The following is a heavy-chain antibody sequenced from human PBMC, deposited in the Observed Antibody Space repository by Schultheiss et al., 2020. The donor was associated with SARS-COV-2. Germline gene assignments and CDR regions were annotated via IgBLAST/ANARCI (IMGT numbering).Heavy chain of an antibody. D-gene: IGHD7-27*01. CDR1: GGSINSYY. CDR2: IYYSGST. Sequence: SQTLSLTCTVSGGSINSYYWSWIRQPPGKGLEWIGYIYYSGSTNYNPSLKSRVTISLDTSKNQFSLKLRSVTAADTAVYYCARNWDRSISPLWGQGTLVTVSS. V-gene: IGHV4-59*12. J-gene: IGHJ4*02. CDR3: ARNWDRSISPL.